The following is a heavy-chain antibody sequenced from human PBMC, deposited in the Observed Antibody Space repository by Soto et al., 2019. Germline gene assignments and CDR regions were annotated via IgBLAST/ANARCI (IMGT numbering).Heavy chain of an antibody. CDR3: ARGGPIVVVVPAAMRYYYYYMDV. Sequence: SETLSLTCAVHGGSFSGYYWSWIRQPPGKGLEWIGEINHSGSTNYNPSLKSRVTISVDTSKNQFSLKLSSVTAADTAVYYCARGGPIVVVVPAAMRYYYYYMDVWGKGTTVTVSS. J-gene: IGHJ6*03. CDR1: GGSFSGYY. V-gene: IGHV4-34*01. CDR2: INHSGST. D-gene: IGHD2-2*01.